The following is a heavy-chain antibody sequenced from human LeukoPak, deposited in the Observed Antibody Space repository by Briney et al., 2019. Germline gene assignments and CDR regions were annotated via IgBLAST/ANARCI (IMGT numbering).Heavy chain of an antibody. J-gene: IGHJ4*02. Sequence: GGSQIFCSAASGFSSKNYVVSWVRQAPGKGLEWVSDISGTGANTYYADSVKGRFTISRDNSKNTLYLQMNSLRGEDTAVYSCAKYGSGIYYNGLYWGQGTLVTVSS. D-gene: IGHD3-10*01. CDR1: GFSSKNYV. CDR3: AKYGSGIYYNGLY. V-gene: IGHV3-23*01. CDR2: ISGTGANT.